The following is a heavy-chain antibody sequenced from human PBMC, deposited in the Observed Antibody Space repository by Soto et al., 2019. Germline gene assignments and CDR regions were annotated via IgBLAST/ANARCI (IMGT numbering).Heavy chain of an antibody. V-gene: IGHV3-74*01. J-gene: IGHJ3*01. CDR1: GFTFSDYW. CDR2: IKFDGSSA. CDR3: ARGVRGHYGFDV. D-gene: IGHD3-10*01. Sequence: EVQLVKSGGGLVQPGGSLRLSCAASGFTFSDYWIHWVRQAPGTGLVWVSRIKFDGSSANYADSVKGRFTISRDNAMDTVYLQMKSLRDEDTAVYYCARGVRGHYGFDVWGQGTMVTVSS.